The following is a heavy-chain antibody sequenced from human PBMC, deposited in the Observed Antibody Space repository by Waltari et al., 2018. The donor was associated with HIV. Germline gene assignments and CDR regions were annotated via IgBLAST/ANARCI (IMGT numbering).Heavy chain of an antibody. CDR2: ISWNSGSI. J-gene: IGHJ4*02. Sequence: EVQFVESGGGSVQPGRSLRLSCAASGFTFDDYAMHWVRQAPGKGLEWVAGISWNSGSIGYEDSVKGRFTISRDNAKNSVYLEMNSLRTEDTALYYCAKGPFDYWGQGTLVTVSS. V-gene: IGHV3-9*01. CDR1: GFTFDDYA. CDR3: AKGPFDY.